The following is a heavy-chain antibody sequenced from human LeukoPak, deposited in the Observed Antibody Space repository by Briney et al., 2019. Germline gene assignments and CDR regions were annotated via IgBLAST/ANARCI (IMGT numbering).Heavy chain of an antibody. J-gene: IGHJ4*02. Sequence: SVKVSCKASGGTFSSYAISWVRQAPGQGLEWMGGIIPIFGTANYAQKFQGRVTITTDESTSTAYMELRSLRSEDTAVYYCAREGYCSGGSCYDYWGQGTLVTVSS. CDR2: IIPIFGTA. CDR1: GGTFSSYA. V-gene: IGHV1-69*05. CDR3: AREGYCSGGSCYDY. D-gene: IGHD2-15*01.